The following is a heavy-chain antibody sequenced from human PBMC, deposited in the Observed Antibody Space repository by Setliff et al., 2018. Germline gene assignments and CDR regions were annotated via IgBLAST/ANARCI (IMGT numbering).Heavy chain of an antibody. J-gene: IGHJ4*02. CDR3: ARSGFYGDWLFDY. D-gene: IGHD4-17*01. Sequence: SEILSLTCSVSGGTINSYYWSWIRQPPGKPLEWIGYISYTGSTTNPALKSRTTISLATPKNQFSLKLRSVTAADTAVYYCARSGFYGDWLFDYWGQGAL. V-gene: IGHV4-59*01. CDR1: GGTINSYY. CDR2: ISYTGST.